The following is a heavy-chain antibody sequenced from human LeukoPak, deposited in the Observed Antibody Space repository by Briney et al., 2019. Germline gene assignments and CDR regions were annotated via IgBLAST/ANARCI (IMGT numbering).Heavy chain of an antibody. D-gene: IGHD3-10*01. CDR1: GFRFSNSW. CDR2: MKTDGTRI. J-gene: IGHJ4*02. Sequence: PGGSLRLSCAASGFRFSNSWMYWVRQGPGKGPVWVSRMKTDGTRIEYADAVKGRFTISRDNAKNTLFRQMSSLRVEDTAVYYCARGADHGGSYYPEWGQGTRVTVSS. CDR3: ARGADHGGSYYPE. V-gene: IGHV3-74*01.